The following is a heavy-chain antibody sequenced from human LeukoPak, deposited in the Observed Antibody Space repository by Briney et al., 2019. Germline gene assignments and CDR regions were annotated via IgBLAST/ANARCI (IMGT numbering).Heavy chain of an antibody. V-gene: IGHV3-23*01. J-gene: IGHJ4*02. CDR1: GFTFSSYA. Sequence: GGSLRLSCAASGFTFSSYAMSWVRQAPGRGLEWVSAISGSGGSTYYADSVKGRFTISRDNSKNTLYLQMNSLRAEDTAVYYCAKCRQWLVSGGLYFDYWGQGTLVTVSS. CDR2: ISGSGGST. CDR3: AKCRQWLVSGGLYFDY. D-gene: IGHD6-19*01.